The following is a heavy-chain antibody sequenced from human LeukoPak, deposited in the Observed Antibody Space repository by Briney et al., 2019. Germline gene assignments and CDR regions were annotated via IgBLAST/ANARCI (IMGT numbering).Heavy chain of an antibody. CDR2: IKQDGDER. CDR1: GFIFSSYW. Sequence: GGSLRLSCAASGFIFSSYWMSWVRQAPGKGLEWVAKIKQDGDERYYLDSVKGRFTISRDNANDSLSLQMTSLRAEDTAVYYCARDSSSWRHDAFDIWGHGTTVTVSS. D-gene: IGHD6-13*01. V-gene: IGHV3-7*01. J-gene: IGHJ3*02. CDR3: ARDSSSWRHDAFDI.